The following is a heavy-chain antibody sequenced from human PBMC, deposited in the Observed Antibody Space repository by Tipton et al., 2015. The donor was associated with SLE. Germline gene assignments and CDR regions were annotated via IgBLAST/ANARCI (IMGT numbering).Heavy chain of an antibody. D-gene: IGHD3-10*01. CDR1: GGSISSSSYY. J-gene: IGHJ6*03. CDR3: ARIIRGVYYYYMDV. V-gene: IGHV4-39*01. CDR2: IYYSGST. Sequence: TLSLTCTVSGGSISSSSYYWGWIRQPPGKGLEWIGSIYYSGSTYYNPSLKSRVTISVDTSKSQFSLKLSSVTAADTAVYYCARIIRGVYYYYMDVWGKGTTVTVSS.